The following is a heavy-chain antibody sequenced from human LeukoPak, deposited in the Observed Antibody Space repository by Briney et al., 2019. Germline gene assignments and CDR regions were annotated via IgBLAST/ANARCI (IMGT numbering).Heavy chain of an antibody. D-gene: IGHD2-15*01. V-gene: IGHV4-39*01. CDR2: IYYSGTT. CDR1: GGSISSSSYY. Sequence: SETLSLTCTVSGGSISSSSYYWGWVRQPPGKGPEWIGTIYYSGTTYYNPSLKSRVTISVDTSKNQFSLKVHSVTAADTAMYYCARHPRSCTGGGTCYSWFDASGQGTLVTVSS. CDR3: ARHPRSCTGGGTCYSWFDA. J-gene: IGHJ5*02.